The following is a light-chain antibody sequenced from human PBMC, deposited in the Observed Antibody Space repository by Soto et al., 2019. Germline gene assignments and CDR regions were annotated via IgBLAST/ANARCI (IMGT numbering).Light chain of an antibody. CDR2: KAS. CDR3: QQHNSFSIT. J-gene: IGKJ5*01. Sequence: DIQMTQSPSTLSGSVGGRVTITSRASESISRWLAWYQQKPGKAPKIMSYKASSLESGVPSRFRGSGSGTEFTLTINSLQADDFETYYCQQHNSFSITFGQGTRLEI. V-gene: IGKV1-5*03. CDR1: ESISRW.